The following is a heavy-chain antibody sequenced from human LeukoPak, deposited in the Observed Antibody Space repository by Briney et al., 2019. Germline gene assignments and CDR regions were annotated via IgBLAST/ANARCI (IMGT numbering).Heavy chain of an antibody. D-gene: IGHD4-17*01. CDR1: GGSISSGGYY. Sequence: NTSQTLSLTCTVSGGSISSGGYYWSWIRQPPGKGLEWIGYIYHSGSTYYNPSLKSRVTISVDRSKNQFSLKLSSVTAADTAVYYCARAMSDDDYGDYFDYWGQGTLVTVSS. CDR2: IYHSGST. J-gene: IGHJ4*02. CDR3: ARAMSDDDYGDYFDY. V-gene: IGHV4-30-2*01.